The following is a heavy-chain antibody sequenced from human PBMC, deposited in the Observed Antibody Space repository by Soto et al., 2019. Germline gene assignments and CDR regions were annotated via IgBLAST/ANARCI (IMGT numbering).Heavy chain of an antibody. J-gene: IGHJ3*02. CDR1: GGSISSYY. CDR3: ARYVFSDVFDI. V-gene: IGHV4-59*08. Sequence: SETLSLTCTVSGGSISSYYWSWIRQPPGKGLEWIGYIYYSGSTNYNPSLKSRVTMSVDTSKNQFSLKLSSVTAADTAVYYCARYVFSDVFDISAQGTIDIVSS. CDR2: IYYSGST. D-gene: IGHD3-16*01.